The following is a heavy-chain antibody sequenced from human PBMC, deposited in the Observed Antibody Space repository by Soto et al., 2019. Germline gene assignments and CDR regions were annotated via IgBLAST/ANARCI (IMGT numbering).Heavy chain of an antibody. D-gene: IGHD3-10*01. V-gene: IGHV4-30-4*01. CDR2: IYYTGST. J-gene: IGHJ5*02. CDR3: ARAVWFGELSFYKWFDP. Sequence: SETLSLTCTVSGGSINSGDYSWSWIRQPPGKGLEWIGYIYYTGSTYYNPSLKSRITISLDTSRNQFSLKLSSVTAADTAVYCCARAVWFGELSFYKWFDPWGQGTLVTVSS. CDR1: GGSINSGDYS.